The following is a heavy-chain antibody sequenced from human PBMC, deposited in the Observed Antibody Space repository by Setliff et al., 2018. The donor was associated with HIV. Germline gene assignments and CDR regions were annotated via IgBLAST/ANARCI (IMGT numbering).Heavy chain of an antibody. V-gene: IGHV1-69*13. D-gene: IGHD1-26*01. CDR3: AGRGWGGTTSLVGLDY. J-gene: IGHJ4*02. CDR1: GGTFSSYA. Sequence: SVKVSCKASGGTFSSYAISWVRQAPGQGLEWMGGIIPIFGTANYAQKFQGRVTITADESTSTAYMELSSRRCEDTAVYYCAGRGWGGTTSLVGLDYWGQGTLVTVSS. CDR2: IIPIFGTA.